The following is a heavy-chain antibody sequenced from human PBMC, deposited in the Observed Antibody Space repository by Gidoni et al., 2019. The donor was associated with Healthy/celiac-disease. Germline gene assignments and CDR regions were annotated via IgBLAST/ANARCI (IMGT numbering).Heavy chain of an antibody. V-gene: IGHV3-21*01. CDR1: GCTFSSYS. D-gene: IGHD3-10*01. CDR3: ARATMVRGVMGFDP. Sequence: EVQLVESGGGLVKPGGSLRLACAASGCTFSSYSMNWVRQAPGKGLEWVSSISSSSSYISYADSVKGRFTISRDNAKNSLYLQMNSLRAEDTAVYYCARATMVRGVMGFDPWGQGTLVTVSS. CDR2: ISSSSSYI. J-gene: IGHJ5*02.